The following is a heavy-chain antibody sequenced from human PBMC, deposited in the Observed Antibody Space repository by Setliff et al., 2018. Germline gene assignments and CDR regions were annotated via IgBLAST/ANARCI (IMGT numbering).Heavy chain of an antibody. CDR3: ARGRSNFWGYYFDY. CDR1: GYSISSGYY. CDR2: IYHSGST. J-gene: IGHJ4*02. Sequence: SETLSLTCAVSGYSISSGYYWGWIRQPPGKGLEWIGEIYHSGSTYYNPSLKSRVTISIDTSKNQFSLKLSSVTAADTAVYYCARGRSNFWGYYFDYWGQGTLVTVSS. D-gene: IGHD3-3*01. V-gene: IGHV4-38-2*01.